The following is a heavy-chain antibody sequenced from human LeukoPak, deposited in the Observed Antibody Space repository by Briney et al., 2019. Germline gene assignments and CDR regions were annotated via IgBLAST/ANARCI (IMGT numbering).Heavy chain of an antibody. CDR1: GFTFISYS. CDR2: ISNSSPNI. V-gene: IGHV3-21*01. D-gene: IGHD2-15*01. CDR3: ARDVYCSGGSCLHYFDY. Sequence: PGGSLRLSCAASGFTFISYSMNWVRQAPGKGLEWVSSISNSSPNIYYADSVKGRFTISRDNAKNSLYLQMNSLRAEDTAVYYCARDVYCSGGSCLHYFDYWGQGTLVTVSS. J-gene: IGHJ4*02.